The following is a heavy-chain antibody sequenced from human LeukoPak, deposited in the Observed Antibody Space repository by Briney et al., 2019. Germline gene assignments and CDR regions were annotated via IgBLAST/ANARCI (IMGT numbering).Heavy chain of an antibody. CDR3: ARGSGSYLIY. D-gene: IGHD1-26*01. V-gene: IGHV4-61*02. J-gene: IGHJ4*02. CDR1: GGSISSGSYY. Sequence: SETLSLTCTVSGGSISSGSYYWSWIRQPAGKGLEWIGRIYTSGSTNYNPSLKSRVTISVDTSKNQFSLKLSSVTAADTAVYYCARGSGSYLIYWGQGTLVTVSS. CDR2: IYTSGST.